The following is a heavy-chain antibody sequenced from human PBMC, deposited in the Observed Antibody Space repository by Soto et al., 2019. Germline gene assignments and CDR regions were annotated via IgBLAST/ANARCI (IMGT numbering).Heavy chain of an antibody. J-gene: IGHJ6*02. CDR1: GFTFSSYA. V-gene: IGHV3-30-3*01. CDR3: ARVAILGYNRYYYYYYGMDV. Sequence: QVQLVESGGGVVQPGRSLRLSCAASGFTFSSYAMHWVRQAPGKGLEWVAVISYDGSNKYYADSVKGRFTISRDNSKNTLYLQMNSLRAEDTAVYYCARVAILGYNRYYYYYYGMDVWGQGTTVTVSS. CDR2: ISYDGSNK. D-gene: IGHD5-12*01.